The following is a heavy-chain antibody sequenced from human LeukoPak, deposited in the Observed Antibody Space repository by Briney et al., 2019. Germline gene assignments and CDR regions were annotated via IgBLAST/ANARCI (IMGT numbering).Heavy chain of an antibody. CDR2: ISGSGGST. D-gene: IGHD4-17*01. CDR1: GFTFSSYG. J-gene: IGHJ4*02. Sequence: GGTLRLSCAASGFTFSSYGMSWVRQAPGKGLEWVSAISGSGGSTYYADSVRGRFTISRDNSKNTLYLQMNSLRAEDTAVYYCARGPDYGDYGGLDYWGQGTLVTVSS. V-gene: IGHV3-23*01. CDR3: ARGPDYGDYGGLDY.